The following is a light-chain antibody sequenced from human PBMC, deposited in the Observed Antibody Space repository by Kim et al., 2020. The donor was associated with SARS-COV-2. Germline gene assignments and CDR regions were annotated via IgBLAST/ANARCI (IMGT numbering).Light chain of an antibody. Sequence: PAVGARVTITCRASQTISSRMDWYQQKPGKAPTLLIYEAASLETGVPSRFSGSRSGTEFTLTISSLQPDDFATYYCKQYISYSATFGQGTKLEI. CDR3: KQYISYSAT. CDR2: EAA. V-gene: IGKV1-5*03. J-gene: IGKJ2*01. CDR1: QTISSR.